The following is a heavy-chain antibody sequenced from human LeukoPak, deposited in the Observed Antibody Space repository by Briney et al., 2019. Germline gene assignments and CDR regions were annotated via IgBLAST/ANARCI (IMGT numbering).Heavy chain of an antibody. V-gene: IGHV3-11*06. CDR2: ISSSSSYT. CDR3: ARPTMVSRLYYFDY. CDR1: GFTFSDYY. D-gene: IGHD3-10*01. J-gene: IGHJ4*02. Sequence: GGSLRLSCAASGFTFSDYYMSWIRQAPGKGLERVSYISSSSSYTNYADSVKGRFTISRDNAKNSLYLQMNGLRAEDTAVYYCARPTMVSRLYYFDYWGQGTLVTVSS.